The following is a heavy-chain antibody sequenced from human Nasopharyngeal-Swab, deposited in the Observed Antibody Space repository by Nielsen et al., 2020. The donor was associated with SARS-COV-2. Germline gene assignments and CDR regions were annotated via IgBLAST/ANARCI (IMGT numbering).Heavy chain of an antibody. D-gene: IGHD6-19*01. CDR1: GFTFSSYE. Sequence: GGSLRLSCAASGFTFSSYEMNWVHQAPGKGLEWVSYISSSGSTIYYADSVKGRFTISRDNVKNSLYLQMNSLRAEDTAVYYCAPSSGWYYFDYWGQGTLVTVSS. J-gene: IGHJ4*02. CDR3: APSSGWYYFDY. V-gene: IGHV3-48*03. CDR2: ISSSGSTI.